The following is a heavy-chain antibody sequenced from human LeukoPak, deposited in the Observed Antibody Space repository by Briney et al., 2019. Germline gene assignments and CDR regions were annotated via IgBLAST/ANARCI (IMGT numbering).Heavy chain of an antibody. D-gene: IGHD6-13*01. V-gene: IGHV4-34*12. CDR2: IFYSGST. CDR1: GGSFSGYY. J-gene: IGHJ4*02. Sequence: AETLSLTCAVYGGSFSGYYWSWIRQPPGKGLEWIGHIFYSGSTYYNPSLMRRLTISVDTSKNQFSLKLSSVTPADTAVYYCARERREGGSSWIDYWGRGTLVTVSS. CDR3: ARERREGGSSWIDY.